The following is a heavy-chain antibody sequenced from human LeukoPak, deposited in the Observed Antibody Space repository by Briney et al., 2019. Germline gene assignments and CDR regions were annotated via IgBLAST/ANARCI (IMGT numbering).Heavy chain of an antibody. CDR2: IRGSGGGT. V-gene: IGHV3-23*01. CDR3: VKARMPHCGTDCLES. D-gene: IGHD2-21*02. CDR1: GFDFSSYT. J-gene: IGHJ4*02. Sequence: PGGSLRLSCAASGFDFSSYTLNWVRQAPGEGLEWVSVIRGSGGGTYYADSVKGRFTISRDNSKNTVYLRMNSLRAEDTAVYYCVKARMPHCGTDCLESWGQGTLVTVSS.